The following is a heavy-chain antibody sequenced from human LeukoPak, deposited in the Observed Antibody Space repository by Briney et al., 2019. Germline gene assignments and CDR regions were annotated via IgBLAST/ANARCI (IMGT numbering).Heavy chain of an antibody. CDR3: ARETVDTAFDY. CDR1: GFTFSSYW. CDR2: IKQDGSEK. Sequence: GGSLRLCCAASGFTFSSYWMTWVRQAPGKGLEWVANIKQDGSEKYYVDSVKGRFTISRDNAKNSLYLQMNSLRAEDTAVYYCARETVDTAFDYWGQGTLVTVSS. V-gene: IGHV3-7*01. D-gene: IGHD5-18*01. J-gene: IGHJ4*02.